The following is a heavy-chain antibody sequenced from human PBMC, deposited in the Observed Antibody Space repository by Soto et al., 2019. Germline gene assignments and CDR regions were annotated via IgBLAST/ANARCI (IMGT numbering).Heavy chain of an antibody. V-gene: IGHV3-66*01. Sequence: GGSLRLSCAASGFTVSSNYMSWVRQAPGKGLEWVSVIYSGGSTYYADSVKGRFTISRDNSKNTLYLQMNSLRAEDTAVYYCARYCSGGSCYFPDDAFDIWGQGTVVTAS. J-gene: IGHJ3*02. CDR3: ARYCSGGSCYFPDDAFDI. CDR1: GFTVSSNY. D-gene: IGHD2-15*01. CDR2: IYSGGST.